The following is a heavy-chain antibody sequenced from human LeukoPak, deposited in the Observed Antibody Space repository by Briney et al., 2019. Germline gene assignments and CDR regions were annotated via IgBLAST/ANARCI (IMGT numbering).Heavy chain of an antibody. J-gene: IGHJ4*02. CDR1: GYTFTSYD. V-gene: IGHV1-8*01. CDR3: ARGLRIKSMVRGVKYYFDY. D-gene: IGHD3-10*01. Sequence: ASVKVSCKASGYTFTSYDINWVRQATGQGLEWMGWMNPNSGNTGYAQKFQGRVTMTRNTSISTAYMELSSLRSEDTAVYYCARGLRIKSMVRGVKYYFDYWGQGTLVTVSS. CDR2: MNPNSGNT.